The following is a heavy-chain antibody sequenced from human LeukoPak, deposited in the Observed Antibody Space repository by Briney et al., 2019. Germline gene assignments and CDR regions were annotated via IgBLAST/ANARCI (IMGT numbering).Heavy chain of an antibody. CDR3: ARDRGFVVPAAIGGKENNWFDP. CDR2: IYYSGST. V-gene: IGHV4-59*12. D-gene: IGHD2-2*01. Sequence: SETLSLTCTVSGGSISSYYWSWIRQPPGKGLEWIGYIYYSGSTYYNPSLKSRVTISVDTSKNQFSLKLSSVTAADTAVYYCARDRGFVVPAAIGGKENNWFDPWGQGTLVTVSS. J-gene: IGHJ5*02. CDR1: GGSISSYY.